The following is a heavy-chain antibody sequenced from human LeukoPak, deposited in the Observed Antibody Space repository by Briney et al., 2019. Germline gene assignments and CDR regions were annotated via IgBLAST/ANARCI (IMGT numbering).Heavy chain of an antibody. CDR2: IIPIFGTA. CDR1: GGTFSSYA. CDR3: AREPLVVTPHYGWFDP. V-gene: IGHV1-69*13. J-gene: IGHJ5*02. D-gene: IGHD3-22*01. Sequence: SVNVSCKASGGTFSSYAISWVRQAPGQGLEWMGGIIPIFGTANYAQKFQGRVTITADESTSTAYMELSSLRSEDTAVYYCAREPLVVTPHYGWFDPWGQGTLVTVSS.